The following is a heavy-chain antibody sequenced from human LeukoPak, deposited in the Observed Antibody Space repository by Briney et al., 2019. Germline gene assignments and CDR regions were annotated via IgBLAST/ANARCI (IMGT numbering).Heavy chain of an antibody. J-gene: IGHJ4*02. CDR3: AKDYYDSSVLVYYFDY. Sequence: GSLRLSCAASGFTFSSYAMSWVRQAPGKGLEWVSAISGSGGSTYYADSVKGRFTISRDNSKNTLYLQMNSLRAEDTAVYYCAKDYYDSSVLVYYFDYWGQGTLVTVSS. CDR1: GFTFSSYA. D-gene: IGHD3-22*01. CDR2: ISGSGGST. V-gene: IGHV3-23*01.